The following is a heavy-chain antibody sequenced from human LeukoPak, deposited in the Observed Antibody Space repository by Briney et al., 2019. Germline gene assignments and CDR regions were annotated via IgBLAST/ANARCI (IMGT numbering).Heavy chain of an antibody. J-gene: IGHJ4*02. Sequence: PGGSLRLSCAASGFTFSSYGMHWVRQAPGKGLEWVAFIRYDGSNKYYADSVKGRFTISRDNSKNTLYLQMNSLRAEDTAVYYCAKALGSGSYSLFDYWGQGTLVTVSS. CDR3: AKALGSGSYSLFDY. D-gene: IGHD1-26*01. V-gene: IGHV3-30*02. CDR1: GFTFSSYG. CDR2: IRYDGSNK.